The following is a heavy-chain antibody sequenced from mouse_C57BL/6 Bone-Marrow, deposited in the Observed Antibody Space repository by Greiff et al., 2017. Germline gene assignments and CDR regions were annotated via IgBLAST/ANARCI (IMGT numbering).Heavy chain of an antibody. CDR2: IYPGRGNT. Sequence: QVQLQQSGAELVRPGASVKLSCKASGYTFTDYYINWVKQRPGQGLEWIARIYPGRGNTCYNEKFKGKATLTAEKSSSTAYMQLSSLTSEDSAFYFCEREGYYYGSSPYWYFDVWGTGTTVTGSS. D-gene: IGHD1-1*01. J-gene: IGHJ1*03. CDR3: EREGYYYGSSPYWYFDV. CDR1: GYTFTDYY. V-gene: IGHV1-76*01.